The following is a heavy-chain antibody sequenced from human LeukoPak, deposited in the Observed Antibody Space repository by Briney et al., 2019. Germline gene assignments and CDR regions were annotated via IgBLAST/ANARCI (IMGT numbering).Heavy chain of an antibody. J-gene: IGHJ4*02. CDR3: AKGGYFLYY. Sequence: GSLRLSCAASGFTFSSYGMHWVRQAPGKGLEWVAVISYDGSNKYYADSVKGRFTISRDNSKNTLYLQMNSLRAEDTAVYYCAKGGYFLYYWGQGTLVTVSS. V-gene: IGHV3-30*18. D-gene: IGHD2/OR15-2a*01. CDR1: GFTFSSYG. CDR2: ISYDGSNK.